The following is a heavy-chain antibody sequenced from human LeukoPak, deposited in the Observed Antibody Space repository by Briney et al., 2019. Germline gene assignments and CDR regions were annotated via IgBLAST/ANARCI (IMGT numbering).Heavy chain of an antibody. CDR3: ASMSRGVILGPNYYSYYMDV. CDR2: IYYSGST. CDR1: GGSMSSPSFY. D-gene: IGHD3-10*01. V-gene: IGHV4-39*01. Sequence: PSETLSLTCSVSGGSMSSPSFYWAWIRQPPGKGLEWIGYIYYSGSTYYNPSLQSRVTISVDTSKNQFSLKLTPVTAADKAVYYCASMSRGVILGPNYYSYYMDVWGKGATVIVSS. J-gene: IGHJ6*03.